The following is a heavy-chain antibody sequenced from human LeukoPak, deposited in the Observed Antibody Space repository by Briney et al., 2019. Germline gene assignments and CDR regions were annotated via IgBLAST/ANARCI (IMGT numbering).Heavy chain of an antibody. CDR2: IHYSGST. CDR3: ARTYPDCDY. Sequence: SETLSLTCNVSGGSISTTNYYWGWIRQPPGKGLEWLGNIHYSGSTYYNPSLQSRVTLSVNTSKNQFSLKLTSVTATDTAVYYCARTYPDCDYWGQGTLVTVSS. V-gene: IGHV4-39*01. J-gene: IGHJ4*02. D-gene: IGHD2-21*02. CDR1: GGSISTTNYY.